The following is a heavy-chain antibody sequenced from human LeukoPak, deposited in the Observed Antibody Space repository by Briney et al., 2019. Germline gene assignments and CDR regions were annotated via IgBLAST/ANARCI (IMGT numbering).Heavy chain of an antibody. CDR1: GFTFSTYW. Sequence: GGSLRFSCAASGFTFSTYWMTWVRQAPGKGLEWVANIKQDGNGKYYVDSVEGRFTISRDNAKNSLYLQMNSLRAEDTAVYYCARSPGSGSYWGSTYYYYMDVWGKGTTVTVSS. D-gene: IGHD3-10*01. V-gene: IGHV3-7*01. J-gene: IGHJ6*03. CDR3: ARSPGSGSYWGSTYYYYMDV. CDR2: IKQDGNGK.